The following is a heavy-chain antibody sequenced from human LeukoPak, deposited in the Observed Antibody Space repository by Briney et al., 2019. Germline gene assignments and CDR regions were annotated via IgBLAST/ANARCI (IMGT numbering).Heavy chain of an antibody. CDR1: GGSISSSSYY. CDR2: IYYSGST. CDR3: ARQARRAAAGRIDY. J-gene: IGHJ4*02. D-gene: IGHD6-13*01. V-gene: IGHV4-39*01. Sequence: PSETLSLTCTVSGGSISSSSYYWGWIRQPPGKGLEWIGSIYYSGSTYYNPSLKSRVTTSVDTSKNQFSLKLSSVTAADTAVYYCARQARRAAAGRIDYWGQGTLVTVSS.